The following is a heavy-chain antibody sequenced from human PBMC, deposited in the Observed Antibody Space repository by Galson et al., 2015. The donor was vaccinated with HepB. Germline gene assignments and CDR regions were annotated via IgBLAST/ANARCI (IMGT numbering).Heavy chain of an antibody. CDR2: IYPGDSNT. J-gene: IGHJ4*02. Sequence: QSGAEVKKPGESLKISCKGSGYSFTSYWIAWVRQMPGKGLEWMGIIYPGDSNTRYRPSFQGQVTISADKSISTAYLQWSSLKASDTAMYYCVRRPKRSAGRHYYDYWGQGTLVTVSS. V-gene: IGHV5-51*01. CDR3: VRRPKRSAGRHYYDY. D-gene: IGHD6-13*01. CDR1: GYSFTSYW.